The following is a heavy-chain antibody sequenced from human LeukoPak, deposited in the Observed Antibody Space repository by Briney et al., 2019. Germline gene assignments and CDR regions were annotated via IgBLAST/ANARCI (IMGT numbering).Heavy chain of an antibody. CDR2: IYYSGST. Sequence: SETLSLTCAVSGGSISSGSYYWSWIRQPPGKGLEWIGYIYYSGSTNYNPSLKSRITISVDTSKNQFSLKLSSVTAADTAVYYCARAPRAYGDYKFDYWGQGTLVTVSS. J-gene: IGHJ4*02. D-gene: IGHD4-17*01. CDR3: ARAPRAYGDYKFDY. CDR1: GGSISSGSYY. V-gene: IGHV4-61*01.